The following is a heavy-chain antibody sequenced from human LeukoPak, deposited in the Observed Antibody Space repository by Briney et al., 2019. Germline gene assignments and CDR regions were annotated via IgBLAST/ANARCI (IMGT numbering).Heavy chain of an antibody. CDR1: GFTFSNAW. V-gene: IGHV3-15*01. CDR3: AKEMAAAGNYYFDY. Sequence: GGSLRLSCAASGFTFSNAWMSWVRQAPGKGLEWVGRIKSKTDGGTTDYAAPVKGRFTISRDDSKNTLYLQMNSLKTEDTAVYYCAKEMAAAGNYYFDYWGQGNLVTVSS. CDR2: IKSKTDGGTT. J-gene: IGHJ4*02. D-gene: IGHD6-13*01.